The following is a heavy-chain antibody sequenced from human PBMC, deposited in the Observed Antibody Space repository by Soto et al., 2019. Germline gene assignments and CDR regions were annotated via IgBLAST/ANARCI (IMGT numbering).Heavy chain of an antibody. CDR2: INSDGSST. CDR3: VRGEGGWETY. CDR1: GFTFSSYW. J-gene: IGHJ4*02. Sequence: EVQLMESGGGLVQPGGSLRLSCAASGFTFSSYWMHWVRQAPGKGLVWVSRINSDGSSTTYADSVKGRFTIARDNAKNTLYLQMNSLRAEDTAVYYCVRGEGGWETYWGQGTLVTVSS. D-gene: IGHD6-19*01. V-gene: IGHV3-74*01.